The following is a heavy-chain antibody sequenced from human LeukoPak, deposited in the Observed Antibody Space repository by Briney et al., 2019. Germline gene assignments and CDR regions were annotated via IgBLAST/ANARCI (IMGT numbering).Heavy chain of an antibody. D-gene: IGHD3-22*01. Sequence: SETLSLTCTVSGGSISSSSYYWGWIRQPPGKGLEWIGSIYYSGSTYYNPSLKSRVTISVDTSKNQFSLKLSSVTAADTAVYYCARRRYYDSSGSFDYWGQGTLVTVSS. CDR1: GGSISSSSYY. V-gene: IGHV4-39*01. CDR2: IYYSGST. CDR3: ARRRYYDSSGSFDY. J-gene: IGHJ4*02.